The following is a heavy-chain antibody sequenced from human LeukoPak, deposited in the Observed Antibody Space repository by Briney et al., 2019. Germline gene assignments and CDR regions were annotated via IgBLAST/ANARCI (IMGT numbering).Heavy chain of an antibody. V-gene: IGHV3-21*01. Sequence: GGSLTLFCTASGFTFSRYSKNWLRQSPGKGLEWVSSISSSSSYIYYADSVKGRFTISRDNAKNSLYLQMNSLRAEDTAVYYCAREESWGQGTLVTVSS. CDR1: GFTFSRYS. J-gene: IGHJ4*02. CDR3: AREES. CDR2: ISSSSSYI. D-gene: IGHD5-24*01.